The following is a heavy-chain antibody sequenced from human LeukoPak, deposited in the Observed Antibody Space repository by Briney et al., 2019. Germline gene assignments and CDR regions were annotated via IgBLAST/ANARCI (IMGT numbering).Heavy chain of an antibody. CDR2: IKQGGSEK. V-gene: IGHV3-7*01. Sequence: GGSLRLSCAPSGFTFTSYWMGWVRQSPVKGLEWVASIKQGGSEKHYVDSVKGRLVISGDKAQNSLYLEMNSLRAEDTAVYYCARGSSGTYFQFIDYWGQGTLVTVYS. J-gene: IGHJ4*02. CDR1: GFTFTSYW. CDR3: ARGSSGTYFQFIDY. D-gene: IGHD1-26*01.